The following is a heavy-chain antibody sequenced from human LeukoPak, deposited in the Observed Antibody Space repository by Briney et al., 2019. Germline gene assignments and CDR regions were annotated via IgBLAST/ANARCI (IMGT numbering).Heavy chain of an antibody. Sequence: GGSLRLSCALSGLTLSNYGMSGVREAPGKGLECVSGISGSGGNTYYADSVKGRFTIPRDNPKNTLYPKLNTVRAEDTAVYFCAKRGVVIRVILVGFHKEAYHFDSWGQGALVTVSS. CDR2: ISGSGGNT. J-gene: IGHJ4*02. V-gene: IGHV3-23*01. CDR1: GLTLSNYG. CDR3: AKRGVVIRVILVGFHKEAYHFDS. D-gene: IGHD3-22*01.